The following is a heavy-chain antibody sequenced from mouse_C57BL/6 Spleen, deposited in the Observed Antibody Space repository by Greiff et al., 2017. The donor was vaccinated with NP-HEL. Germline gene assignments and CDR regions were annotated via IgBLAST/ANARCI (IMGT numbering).Heavy chain of an antibody. D-gene: IGHD2-12*01. CDR1: GYTFTSYR. V-gene: IGHV1-50*01. CDR3: ARYYTGAMDY. CDR2: IDPSDSYT. J-gene: IGHJ4*01. Sequence: VQLQQPGAELVKPGASVKLSCKASGYTFTSYRMQWVKQRPGQGLEWIGEIDPSDSYTNYNQKFKGKATLTVDTSSSTAYMQLSSLTSEDSAVYYGARYYTGAMDYWGQGTSVTVSS.